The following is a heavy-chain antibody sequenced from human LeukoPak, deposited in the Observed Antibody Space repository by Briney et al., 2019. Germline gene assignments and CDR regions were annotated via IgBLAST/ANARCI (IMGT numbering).Heavy chain of an antibody. J-gene: IGHJ4*02. D-gene: IGHD3-10*01. Sequence: GGSLGLSCAASGFTFSSYSMNWVRQAPGKGLEWASSISSSSTYIYYADSVKGRFTISRDNAKNSLYLQMNSLRAEDTAVYYCARGVDSYGSGTYPPDYWGQGTLVTVSS. CDR3: ARGVDSYGSGTYPPDY. CDR2: ISSSSTYI. CDR1: GFTFSSYS. V-gene: IGHV3-21*01.